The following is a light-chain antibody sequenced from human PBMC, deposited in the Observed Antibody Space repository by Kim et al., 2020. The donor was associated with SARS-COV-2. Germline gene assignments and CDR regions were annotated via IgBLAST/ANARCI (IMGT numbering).Light chain of an antibody. CDR1: QIVRYNN. Sequence: EIVLTQSPGTLSLSPGERGTLSCRASQIVRYNNLAWYQQKPGQAPRLLIFGTSSRAAGIPDRFSGSRSGTDFTLTISRLEPEDFAVYYCQQYGTSPYTFGQGTKVDIK. CDR2: GTS. CDR3: QQYGTSPYT. V-gene: IGKV3-20*01. J-gene: IGKJ2*01.